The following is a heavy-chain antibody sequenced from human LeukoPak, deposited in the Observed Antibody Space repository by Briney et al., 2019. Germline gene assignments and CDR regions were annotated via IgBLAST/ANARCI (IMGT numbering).Heavy chain of an antibody. V-gene: IGHV3-23*01. CDR3: AKGGGYCSGGNCYYY. CDR2: ISGSGGST. J-gene: IGHJ4*02. CDR1: GFTFSSYA. Sequence: GGSLRLSCAASGFTFSSYAMSWVRQAPGKGLEWVSAISGSGGSTYYAGSVKGRFTISRDNSKNTLYLQMNSLRAEDTAVYYCAKGGGYCSGGNCYYYWGQGTLVTVSS. D-gene: IGHD2-15*01.